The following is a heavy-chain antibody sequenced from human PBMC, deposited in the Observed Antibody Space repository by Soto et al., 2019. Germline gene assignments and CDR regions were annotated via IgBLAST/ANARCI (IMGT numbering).Heavy chain of an antibody. Sequence: ESLTISCTCSGYNFGHYWIGWVRQMPGKGLEWMGVINPGDSGTTYSPSFQGQVTISADKSISTAYLQWSSLKASDTAVYYCARQHTSNWNSPNYYYYYGMDVWGQGTTVTVSS. CDR2: INPGDSGT. V-gene: IGHV5-51*01. CDR3: ARQHTSNWNSPNYYYYYGMDV. CDR1: GYNFGHYW. D-gene: IGHD1-7*01. J-gene: IGHJ6*02.